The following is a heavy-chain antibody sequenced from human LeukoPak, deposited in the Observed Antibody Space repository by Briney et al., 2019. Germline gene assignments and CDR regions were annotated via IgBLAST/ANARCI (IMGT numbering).Heavy chain of an antibody. D-gene: IGHD3-3*01. CDR3: ARDGGSSTIFGVVIPYFDY. J-gene: IGHJ4*02. Sequence: SVKVSCKASGGTFSSYAISWVRQAPGQGLEWMGGIIPIFGTANYAQKFQGRVTITTDESTSTAYMELSSLRSEDTAAYYCARDGGSSTIFGVVIPYFDYWGQGTLVTVSS. CDR1: GGTFSSYA. CDR2: IIPIFGTA. V-gene: IGHV1-69*05.